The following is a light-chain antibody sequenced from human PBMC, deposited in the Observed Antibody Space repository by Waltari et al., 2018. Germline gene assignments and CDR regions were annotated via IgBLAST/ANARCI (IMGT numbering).Light chain of an antibody. CDR3: SSYAGGNTLV. J-gene: IGLJ2*01. CDR2: EVF. Sequence: QPALTQPPSASGSLGHSVTISCPGSSSDVGRYNFVSWYQQYPGKAPKLMFKEVFKRPPGVPDRFSGAKSGNTASLTVSGLQPEDEAYYYCSSYAGGNTLVFGGGTRLTVL. V-gene: IGLV2-8*01. CDR1: SSDVGRYNF.